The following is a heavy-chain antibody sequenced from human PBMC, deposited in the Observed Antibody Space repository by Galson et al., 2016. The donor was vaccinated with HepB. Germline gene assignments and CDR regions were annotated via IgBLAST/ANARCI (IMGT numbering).Heavy chain of an antibody. J-gene: IGHJ3*01. CDR2: IYPGDSDT. CDR3: ARRGDGYNWPPGSAFDL. V-gene: IGHV5-51*01. D-gene: IGHD5-24*01. CDR1: GYSFTSYW. Sequence: QSGAEVKKPGESLKISCKGSGYSFTSYWIAWVRQMPGKGLEWMGIIYPGDSDTRYSPSFQGQVTISADKSISTAYLQWSSLKASDTAMYYCARRGDGYNWPPGSAFDLWGQGTMVTVSS.